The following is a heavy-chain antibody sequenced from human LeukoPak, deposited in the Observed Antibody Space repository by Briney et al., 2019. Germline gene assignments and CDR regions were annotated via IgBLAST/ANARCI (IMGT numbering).Heavy chain of an antibody. D-gene: IGHD4-23*01. CDR1: GYTFTSYG. CDR2: IIPIFGTA. V-gene: IGHV1-69*13. Sequence: ASVKVSCKASGYTFTSYGISWVRQAPGQGLEWMGGIIPIFGTANYAQRFQGRVTITADESTSTAYMELSSLRSEDTAVYYCARDRGNSWANYFDYWGQGTLVTVSS. CDR3: ARDRGNSWANYFDY. J-gene: IGHJ4*02.